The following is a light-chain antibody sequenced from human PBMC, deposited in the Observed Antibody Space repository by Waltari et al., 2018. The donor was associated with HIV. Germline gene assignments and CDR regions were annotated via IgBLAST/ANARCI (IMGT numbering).Light chain of an antibody. V-gene: IGLV1-40*01. CDR1: SSNIGAGFD. CDR2: GNS. CDR3: QSYDRSLSGYVV. Sequence: APGQRVTISCTGSSSNIGAGFDVHWYQQLPGTVPKLLIYGNSNRPSGVPHRFSGSKSGTSASLAITGLQAEDEADYYCQSYDRSLSGYVVFGGGTKLTVL. J-gene: IGLJ2*01.